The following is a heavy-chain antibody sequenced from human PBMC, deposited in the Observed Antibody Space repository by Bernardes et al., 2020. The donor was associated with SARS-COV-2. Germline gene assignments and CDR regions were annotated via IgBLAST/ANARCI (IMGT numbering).Heavy chain of an antibody. CDR3: ARDVFEYYEFWSGYLSPGDNWFDP. CDR1: GYTFTSYG. CDR2: ISAYNGNT. D-gene: IGHD3-3*01. V-gene: IGHV1-18*01. Sequence: ASVKVSCKASGYTFTSYGISWVRQAPGQGLEWMGWISAYNGNTNYAQKLQGRVTMTTDTSTSTAYMELRSLRSDDTAVYYCARDVFEYYEFWSGYLSPGDNWFDPWGQGTLVTVSS. J-gene: IGHJ5*02.